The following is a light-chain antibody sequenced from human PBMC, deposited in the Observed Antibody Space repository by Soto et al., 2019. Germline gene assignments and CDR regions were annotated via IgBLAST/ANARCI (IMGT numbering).Light chain of an antibody. CDR2: SNN. J-gene: IGLJ1*01. Sequence: QSVLTQPPSASGTPGQRVTISCSGSSSNIGSSTVNWYQQLPGTAPKLLIYSNNQRPSGVPDRFSGSKSGTSASLAISGLQSEDEADSYCAAWDDSLNGYVIGTGTKLTVL. CDR3: AAWDDSLNGYV. V-gene: IGLV1-44*01. CDR1: SSNIGSST.